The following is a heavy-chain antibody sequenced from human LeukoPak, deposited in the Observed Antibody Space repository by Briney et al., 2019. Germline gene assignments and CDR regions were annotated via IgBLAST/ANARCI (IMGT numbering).Heavy chain of an antibody. J-gene: IGHJ4*02. D-gene: IGHD2-15*01. CDR1: GYTFTSYD. Sequence: ASVRVSCKASGYTFTSYDINWVRQATGQGLDWMGWMNPNRDNTGYAQKFQGRVTMTRNTSISTAYMELSSLTSEDTAVYYCARVYKLCSGGSCYPPGYWGQGTLVTVSS. V-gene: IGHV1-8*01. CDR3: ARVYKLCSGGSCYPPGY. CDR2: MNPNRDNT.